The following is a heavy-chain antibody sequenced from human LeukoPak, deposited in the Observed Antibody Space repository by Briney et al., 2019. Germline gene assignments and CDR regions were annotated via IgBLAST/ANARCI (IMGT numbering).Heavy chain of an antibody. Sequence: GASVTVSFKASGGTFSSYAISWVRQAPGQGHEWMGRIIPILGTANYAQKFQGRVTITADKSTSTAYMELSSLRSEDTAVYYCARDRAGSGSDYWGQGTLVTVSS. CDR3: ARDRAGSGSDY. J-gene: IGHJ4*02. CDR1: GGTFSSYA. D-gene: IGHD6-19*01. V-gene: IGHV1-69*04. CDR2: IIPILGTA.